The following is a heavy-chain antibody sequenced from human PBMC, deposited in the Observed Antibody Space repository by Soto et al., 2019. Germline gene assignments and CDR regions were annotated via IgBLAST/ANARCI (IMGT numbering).Heavy chain of an antibody. CDR3: ARVRFLEWLTYYYYYGMDV. J-gene: IGHJ6*02. V-gene: IGHV4-34*01. CDR2: INHSGST. D-gene: IGHD3-3*01. Sequence: TLSLTCAVYGGSFSGYYWSWIRQPPGKGLEWIGEINHSGSTNYNPSLKSRVTISVDTSKNQFSLKLSSVTAADTAVYYCARVRFLEWLTYYYYYGMDVWGQGTTVTVSS. CDR1: GGSFSGYY.